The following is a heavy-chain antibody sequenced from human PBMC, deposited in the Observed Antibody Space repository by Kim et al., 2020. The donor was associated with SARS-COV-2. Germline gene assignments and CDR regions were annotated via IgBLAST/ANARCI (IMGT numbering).Heavy chain of an antibody. CDR2: VKRPDDST. V-gene: IGHV3-23*01. CDR1: GFTFGTFD. J-gene: IGHJ4*02. CDR3: VKGAWLDY. Sequence: GGSLRLSCVASGFTFGTFDMSWVRQAPGKGLEWVSVVKRPDDSTYYAESVKGRFTVSRDSARNTFYLQMNSLRADDTAVYYCVKGAWLDYWGPGTLVTVSS. D-gene: IGHD5-12*01.